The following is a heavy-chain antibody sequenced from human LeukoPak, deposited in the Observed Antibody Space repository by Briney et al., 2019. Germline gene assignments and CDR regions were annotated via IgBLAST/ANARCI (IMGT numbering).Heavy chain of an antibody. CDR1: GFTFSGYA. D-gene: IGHD6-13*01. J-gene: IGHJ4*02. Sequence: GGSLRLSCSASGFTFSGYAMHWVRQAPGKGLEYVSAIISNGESTYYSDSVKDRFTISRDNSKNTLYLQMSSLRPEDTAVYYCVESASTWYLFDYWGQGTLVTVSS. CDR3: VESASTWYLFDY. V-gene: IGHV3-64*03. CDR2: IISNGEST.